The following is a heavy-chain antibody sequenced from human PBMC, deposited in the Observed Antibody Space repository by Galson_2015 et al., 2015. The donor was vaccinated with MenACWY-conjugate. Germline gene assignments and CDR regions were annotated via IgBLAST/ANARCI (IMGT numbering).Heavy chain of an antibody. CDR3: TRDLYIAAADYYYGMDV. CDR2: IRSKAYGGTT. V-gene: IGHV3-49*03. D-gene: IGHD6-13*01. CDR1: GFTFGDYA. Sequence: SLRLSCAASGFTFGDYAMSWFRQAPGKGLEWVGFIRSKAYGGTTEYAASVKGRFTISRDDSKSIAYLQMNSLKTEDTAVYYCTRDLYIAAADYYYGMDVWGQGTTVTVSS. J-gene: IGHJ6*02.